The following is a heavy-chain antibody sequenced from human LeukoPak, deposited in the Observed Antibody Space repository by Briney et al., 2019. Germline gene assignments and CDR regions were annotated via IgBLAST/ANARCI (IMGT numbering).Heavy chain of an antibody. J-gene: IGHJ5*02. Sequence: SVKVSCKASGGTFSSYAISWVRQAPGQGLEWMGRIIPIFGIANYAQKFQGRVTITADKSTSTAYMELSSLRSEDTAVYYCARGVGGYFQYNWFDPWGQGTLVTVSS. CDR3: ARGVGGYFQYNWFDP. D-gene: IGHD2-21*01. CDR2: IIPIFGIA. CDR1: GGTFSSYA. V-gene: IGHV1-69*04.